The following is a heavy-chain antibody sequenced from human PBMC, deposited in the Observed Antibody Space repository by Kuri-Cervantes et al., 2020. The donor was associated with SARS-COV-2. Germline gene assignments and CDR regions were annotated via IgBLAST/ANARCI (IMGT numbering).Heavy chain of an antibody. D-gene: IGHD7-27*01. CDR3: ARDLRLGKSLDY. V-gene: IGHV3-30*02. Sequence: SCKASGYTFTSYGMHWVRQAPGKGLEWVAFIRYDRSNKYYADSVKGRFTISRDNSKNTLYLQMSSLRAEDTAVYYCARDLRLGKSLDYWGQGTLVTVSS. CDR2: IRYDRSNK. J-gene: IGHJ4*02. CDR1: GYTFTSYG.